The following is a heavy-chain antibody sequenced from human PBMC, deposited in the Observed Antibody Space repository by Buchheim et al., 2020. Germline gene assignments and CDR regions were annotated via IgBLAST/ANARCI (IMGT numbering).Heavy chain of an antibody. CDR2: IKQDGSEK. D-gene: IGHD4-17*01. V-gene: IGHV3-7*01. CDR3: ARVGNYGDYFVTYYDYGMDV. Sequence: EVQLVESGGGLVQPGGSLRLSCAASGFTFSSYWMSWVRQAPGKGLEWVANIKQDGSEKYYVDSVKGRFTISRDNAKNSLYLQMNSLRAEDTAVYYCARVGNYGDYFVTYYDYGMDVWGQGTT. CDR1: GFTFSSYW. J-gene: IGHJ6*02.